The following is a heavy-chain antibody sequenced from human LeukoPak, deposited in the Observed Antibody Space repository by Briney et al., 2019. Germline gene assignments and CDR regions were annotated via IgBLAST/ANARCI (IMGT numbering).Heavy chain of an antibody. CDR3: ARGPLHVALSSGYLKWLDP. V-gene: IGHV1-69*05. CDR2: IIPIFGTA. Sequence: SVKVSCKASGGTFRSSTFAWVRQAPGRGLEWMGGIIPIFGTANYALQFQGRATITTDASTSTVYMELSSLRSEDTAIYYCARGPLHVALSSGYLKWLDPWGQGSLVIVSS. J-gene: IGHJ5*02. D-gene: IGHD3-22*01. CDR1: GGTFRSST.